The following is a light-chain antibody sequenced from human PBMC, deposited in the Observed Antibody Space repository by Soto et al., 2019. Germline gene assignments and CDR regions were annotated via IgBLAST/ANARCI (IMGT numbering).Light chain of an antibody. CDR3: QQYHASSYS. J-gene: IGKJ2*01. CDR2: ATS. V-gene: IGKV3-20*01. CDR1: QSIDSRY. Sequence: EIVLTQSPGTLSLSPGERATRSCRASQSIDSRYLAWYQQKPGQAPRLLIYATSSRATGIPDRFSGSGSGTDFTLTISRLEPEDFAVFYCQQYHASSYSFGQGTKLEIK.